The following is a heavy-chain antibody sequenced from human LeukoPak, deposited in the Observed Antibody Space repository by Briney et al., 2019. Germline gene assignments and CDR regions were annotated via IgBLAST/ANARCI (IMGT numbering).Heavy chain of an antibody. CDR1: GFTFSGYF. J-gene: IGHJ4*02. V-gene: IGHV3-11*01. CDR2: ISTSGTTV. Sequence: NPWGSLLLTCAASGFTFSGYFMGWVRQAPGKGLEWISYISTSGTTVYYADSVKGRFTISRDNAKESLSLHMNSLRVQDAAVYYCVRDPRGEFVWGHRFDLWGQGTLVTVSS. D-gene: IGHD3-16*01. CDR3: VRDPRGEFVWGHRFDL.